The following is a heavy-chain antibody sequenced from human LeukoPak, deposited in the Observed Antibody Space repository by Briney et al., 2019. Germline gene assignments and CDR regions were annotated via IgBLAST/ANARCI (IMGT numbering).Heavy chain of an antibody. J-gene: IGHJ6*03. CDR3: TTASGSYYYYYYMDV. V-gene: IGHV3-15*01. Sequence: GGSLRLSCAASGFTFSNAWMSWVRQAPGKGLEWAGRIKSKTDGGTTDYAAPVKGRFTLSRDDSKNTLYLQMNSLKTEDTAVYYCTTASGSYYYYYYMDVWGKGTTVTVSS. CDR1: GFTFSNAW. CDR2: IKSKTDGGTT. D-gene: IGHD1-26*01.